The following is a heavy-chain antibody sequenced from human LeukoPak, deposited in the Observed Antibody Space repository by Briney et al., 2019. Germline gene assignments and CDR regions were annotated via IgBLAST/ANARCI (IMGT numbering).Heavy chain of an antibody. CDR2: MNPNSGNT. CDR1: GYTFTSYD. V-gene: IGHV1-8*01. J-gene: IGHJ6*02. Sequence: ASVKVSCKASGYTFTSYDINWVRQATGQGLEWMGWMNPNSGNTGYAQKFQGRVTMTRNTSISTAYMELSSLRSEDTAVYYCAREVTMVRGVIITPRYYYGMDVWGQGTTVTVSS. CDR3: AREVTMVRGVIITPRYYYGMDV. D-gene: IGHD3-10*01.